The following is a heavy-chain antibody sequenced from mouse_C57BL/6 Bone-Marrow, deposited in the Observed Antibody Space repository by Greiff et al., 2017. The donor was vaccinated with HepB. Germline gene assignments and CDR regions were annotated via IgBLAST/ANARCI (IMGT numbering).Heavy chain of an antibody. V-gene: IGHV5-16*01. D-gene: IGHD2-5*01. CDR2: INYDGSST. J-gene: IGHJ1*03. Sequence: DVQLVESEGGLVQPGRSMKLSCTASGFTFSDYYMAWVRQVPEKGLEWVANINYDGSSTYYLDSLKSRFIISRDNAKNILYLQMSSLKSEDTATYYCASYSNYGYFDVWGTGTTVTVSS. CDR3: ASYSNYGYFDV. CDR1: GFTFSDYY.